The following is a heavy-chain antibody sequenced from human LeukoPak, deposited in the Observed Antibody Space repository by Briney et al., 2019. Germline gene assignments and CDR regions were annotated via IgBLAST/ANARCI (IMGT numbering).Heavy chain of an antibody. J-gene: IGHJ4*02. Sequence: SETLSLTCTVSGGSISSYYWSWIRQPPGKGLEWIGYIYYSGSTNYNPSLKSRVTISVDTSKNQFSLKLSSVTAADTDVYYCARSPYYYDSSGYYYKALGPYYFDYWGQGTLVTVSS. CDR1: GGSISSYY. V-gene: IGHV4-59*01. CDR3: ARSPYYYDSSGYYYKALGPYYFDY. D-gene: IGHD3-22*01. CDR2: IYYSGST.